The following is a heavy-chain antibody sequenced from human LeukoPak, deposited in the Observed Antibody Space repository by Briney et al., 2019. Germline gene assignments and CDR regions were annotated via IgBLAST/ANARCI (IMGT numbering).Heavy chain of an antibody. CDR2: IYSGGST. CDR3: AKGHRYYYDNSGYYSDYFDF. Sequence: GGSLRLSCAASQFYMNWVRQAPGKGLEWVSTIYSGGSTYYADSVKGRFTISRDNSKNTLFLQMNSLKAEDTAVYYCAKGHRYYYDNSGYYSDYFDFWGQGTLVTVSS. D-gene: IGHD3-22*01. V-gene: IGHV3-66*02. CDR1: QFY. J-gene: IGHJ4*02.